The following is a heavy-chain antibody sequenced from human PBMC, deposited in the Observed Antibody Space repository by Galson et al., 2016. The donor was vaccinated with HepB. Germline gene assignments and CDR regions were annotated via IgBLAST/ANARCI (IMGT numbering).Heavy chain of an antibody. CDR2: ISAYNGYT. CDR1: GYTFNTYG. Sequence: SVKVSCKASGYTFNTYGITWVRQAPGQGLEWMGWISAYNGYTIYAHQLQGRVTMTTDTSTSTAYMELRSLRSDDTAVYYCARGSGGYSNSFLHWGRGTLVTVSS. J-gene: IGHJ2*01. CDR3: ARGSGGYSNSFLH. D-gene: IGHD2-21*01. V-gene: IGHV1-18*01.